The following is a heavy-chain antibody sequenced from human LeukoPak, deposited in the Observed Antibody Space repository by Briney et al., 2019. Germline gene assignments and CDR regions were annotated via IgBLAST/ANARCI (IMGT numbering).Heavy chain of an antibody. CDR3: AKLSSRAVADILTP. J-gene: IGHJ5*02. Sequence: GGSLRLSCAASGFTFSSYAMSWVRQAPGKGLEWVSAISGSGGSTYYADSVKGRFTISRDNPKNTLYLQMNSLRAEDTAVYYCAKLSSRAVADILTPWGQGTLVTVSS. CDR1: GFTFSSYA. CDR2: ISGSGGST. D-gene: IGHD3-9*01. V-gene: IGHV3-23*01.